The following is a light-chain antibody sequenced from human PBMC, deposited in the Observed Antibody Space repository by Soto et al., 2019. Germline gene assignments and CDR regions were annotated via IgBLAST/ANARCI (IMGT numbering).Light chain of an antibody. CDR2: AAS. J-gene: IGKJ1*01. Sequence: DIQMTQSPSSLSASVGERVTITCRASQSISSYLNWYQQKPGKAPNLLIYAASTLQSGVPSRFSGGGSGTEFTLTISSLQPEDFATYYCQQLNSYPRTFGQGTKVDIK. V-gene: IGKV1-9*01. CDR1: QSISSY. CDR3: QQLNSYPRT.